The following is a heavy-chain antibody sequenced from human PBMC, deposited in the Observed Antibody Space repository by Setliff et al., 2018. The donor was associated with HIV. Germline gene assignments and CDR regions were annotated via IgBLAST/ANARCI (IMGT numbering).Heavy chain of an antibody. Sequence: PGGSLRLSCAASGFTFSAHGMHWVRQAPGKGLEWVTFINYDDNYEYYADSVKGRFTISRDNSKSTVDLQMTSLTAEDTAVYYCAKDRYYDSSGSPFDYWGQGTLVTVSS. CDR1: GFTFSAHG. D-gene: IGHD3-22*01. V-gene: IGHV3-30*02. CDR3: AKDRYYDSSGSPFDY. CDR2: INYDDNYE. J-gene: IGHJ4*02.